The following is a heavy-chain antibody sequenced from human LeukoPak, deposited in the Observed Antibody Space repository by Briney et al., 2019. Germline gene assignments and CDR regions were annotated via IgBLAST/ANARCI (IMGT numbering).Heavy chain of an antibody. CDR3: AREIIGRDYGMDV. V-gene: IGHV3-21*01. J-gene: IGHJ6*02. CDR2: ISGSSTYI. Sequence: GGSLRLSCAAPGFTFGSFSIKWVRQAPGEGLEWVSSISGSSTYIYYAHSVKGRLNIARDNAKNSLYLQMNSLRAADTAVYYCAREIIGRDYGMDVWGQGTTVTVSS. D-gene: IGHD2/OR15-2a*01. CDR1: GFTFGSFS.